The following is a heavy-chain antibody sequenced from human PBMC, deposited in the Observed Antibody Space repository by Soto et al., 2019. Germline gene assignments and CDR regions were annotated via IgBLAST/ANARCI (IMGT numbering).Heavy chain of an antibody. V-gene: IGHV3-23*01. J-gene: IGHJ6*02. CDR2: ISGSGGST. D-gene: IGHD4-17*01. Sequence: GGSLRLSCAASGFTFSNAWMSWVRQAPGKGLEWVSAISGSGGSTYYADSVKGRFTISRDNSKNTLYLQMNSLRAEDTAVYYCAKDRRTTVFRRLSRFHYYGMDVWGQGTTVTVSS. CDR3: AKDRRTTVFRRLSRFHYYGMDV. CDR1: GFTFSNAW.